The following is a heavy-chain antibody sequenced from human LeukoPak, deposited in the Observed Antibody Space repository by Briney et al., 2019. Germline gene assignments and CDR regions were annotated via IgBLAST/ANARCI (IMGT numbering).Heavy chain of an antibody. CDR2: IRYDGSNK. CDR3: AKVLSGSYSPFDY. D-gene: IGHD1-26*01. Sequence: GGSLILSCAASGFTFSSYGMHWVRQAPGKGLEWVAFIRYDGSNKYYADSVKGRLTVSRDNSKNTLYLQMNSLRAEDTAVYYCAKVLSGSYSPFDYWGQGTLVTVSS. CDR1: GFTFSSYG. V-gene: IGHV3-30*02. J-gene: IGHJ4*02.